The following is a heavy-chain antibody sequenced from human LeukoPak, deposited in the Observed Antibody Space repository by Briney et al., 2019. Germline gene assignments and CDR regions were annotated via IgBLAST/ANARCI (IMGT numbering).Heavy chain of an antibody. Sequence: GGSLRLSCAASGFTFSSYSMRWVRQAPGKGLEWVSSISSSSSYIFYADSVKGRFTISRDNAKNSLYLQMNSLRAEDTAVYYCARVGDSSGYVCYYYGMDVWGQGTTVTVSS. CDR1: GFTFSSYS. CDR3: ARVGDSSGYVCYYYGMDV. J-gene: IGHJ6*02. CDR2: ISSSSSYI. V-gene: IGHV3-21*01. D-gene: IGHD3-22*01.